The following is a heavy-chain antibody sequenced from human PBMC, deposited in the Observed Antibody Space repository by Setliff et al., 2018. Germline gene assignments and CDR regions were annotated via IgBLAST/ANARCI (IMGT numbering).Heavy chain of an antibody. J-gene: IGHJ6*03. V-gene: IGHV4-39*01. Sequence: SETLSLTCNASGGSISSSIYFWGWIRQPPGKGLEWIGNIYYSGSTYYSPSLMSRVTISVDTSKNQFSLKLSSVTAADTAVYYCARMAVRVASRPSSPLEYYYYMDFWGKGATVTVSS. CDR1: GGSISSSIYF. D-gene: IGHD6-6*01. CDR3: ARMAVRVASRPSSPLEYYYYMDF. CDR2: IYYSGST.